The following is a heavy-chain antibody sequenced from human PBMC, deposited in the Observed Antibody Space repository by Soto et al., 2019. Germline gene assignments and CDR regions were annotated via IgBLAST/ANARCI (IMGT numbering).Heavy chain of an antibody. Sequence: PGGSLRLSCAASGFTFSSYWMRWVRQAPGKGLVWVSRINSDGSSTSYADSVKGRFTISRDNAKNTLYLQMNSLRAEDTAVYYCARVELRDAFDIWGQGTMVTVSS. V-gene: IGHV3-74*01. CDR2: INSDGSST. J-gene: IGHJ3*02. CDR1: GFTFSSYW. D-gene: IGHD1-26*01. CDR3: ARVELRDAFDI.